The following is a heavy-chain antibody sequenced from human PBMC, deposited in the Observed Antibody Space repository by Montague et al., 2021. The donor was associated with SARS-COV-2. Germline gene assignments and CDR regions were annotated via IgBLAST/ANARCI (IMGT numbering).Heavy chain of an antibody. CDR3: VRDPATGMDV. J-gene: IGHJ6*01. CDR2: ISATSRTI. CDR1: GFTFSDYG. V-gene: IGHV3-48*04. Sequence: SLRLSCAASGFTFSDYGINWVRQAPGMGLEWFSYISATSRTIYYADSVKGRFTVSRDNAKNSLYLQMNSLRAEDTALYYCVRDPATGMDVWDLGTMVTVSS.